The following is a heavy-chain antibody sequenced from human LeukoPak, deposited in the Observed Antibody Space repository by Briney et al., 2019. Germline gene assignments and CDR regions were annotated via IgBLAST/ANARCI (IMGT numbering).Heavy chain of an antibody. J-gene: IGHJ5*02. Sequence: SETLSLTCAVYGGSFSGYYWSWIRQPPVKGLEWIGEINHSGSTNYNPSLKSRVTISVDTSKNQFSLKLSSVTAADTAVYYCARSQPRYYSGSMGFDPWGQGTLVTVSS. CDR1: GGSFSGYY. CDR3: ARSQPRYYSGSMGFDP. D-gene: IGHD3-10*01. V-gene: IGHV4-34*01. CDR2: INHSGST.